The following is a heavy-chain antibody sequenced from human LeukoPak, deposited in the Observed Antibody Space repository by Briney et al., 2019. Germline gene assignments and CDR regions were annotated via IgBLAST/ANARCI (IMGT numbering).Heavy chain of an antibody. CDR1: GFTFSSYA. CDR3: AKTYYYDSSGYYYFDY. V-gene: IGHV3-23*01. CDR2: ISGSGGST. D-gene: IGHD3-22*01. J-gene: IGHJ4*02. Sequence: PGGSLRLSCAASGFTFSSYAMSWVRQAPGKGLEWVSAISGSGGSTYYADSVKGRLTISRDNSKSTLYLQMNSLRAEDTAVYYCAKTYYYDSSGYYYFDYWGQGTLVTVSS.